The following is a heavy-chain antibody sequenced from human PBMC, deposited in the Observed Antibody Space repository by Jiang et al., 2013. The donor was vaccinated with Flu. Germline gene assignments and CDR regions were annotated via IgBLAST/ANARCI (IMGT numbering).Heavy chain of an antibody. CDR1: GYSFTSYW. J-gene: IGHJ5*02. V-gene: IGHV5-10-1*01. CDR2: IDPSDSYT. CDR3: ARHLSNPDSSGWYTGGGWFDP. Sequence: GAEVKKPGESLRISCKGSGYSFTSYWISWVRQMPGKGLEWMGRIDPSDSYTNYSPSFQGHVTISADKSISTAYLQWSSLKASDTAMYYCARHLSNPDSSGWYTGGGWFDPWGQGTLVTVSS. D-gene: IGHD6-19*01.